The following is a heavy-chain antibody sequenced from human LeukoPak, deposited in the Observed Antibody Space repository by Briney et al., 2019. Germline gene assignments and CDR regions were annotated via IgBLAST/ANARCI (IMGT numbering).Heavy chain of an antibody. J-gene: IGHJ3*02. CDR1: GGSITSYH. CDR3: ARGNYDAHGAFDI. Sequence: SETLSLTCTVSGGSITSYHWSWIRQPAGKGLEWIGRIYSTGSTDYNPSLESRLTMSLDASRNQFSLKLSSVTAADTAVYYCARGNYDAHGAFDIWGQGTMVTVSS. V-gene: IGHV4-4*07. CDR2: IYSTGST. D-gene: IGHD3-3*01.